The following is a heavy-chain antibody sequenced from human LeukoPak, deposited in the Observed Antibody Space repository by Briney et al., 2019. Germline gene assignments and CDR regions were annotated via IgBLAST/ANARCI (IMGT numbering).Heavy chain of an antibody. CDR1: GGSISSYY. D-gene: IGHD5-18*01. V-gene: IGHV4-59*01. CDR3: ARVEGYTYFDY. CDR2: IYYSGST. J-gene: IGHJ4*02. Sequence: SETLSLTCTVSGGSISSYYWCSIRQPPGKGLEWVGYIYYSGSTNYNPSLKSRVTISVDTSKNQFSLRLSSVTAADTAVYYCARVEGYTYFDYWGQGTLVTVSS.